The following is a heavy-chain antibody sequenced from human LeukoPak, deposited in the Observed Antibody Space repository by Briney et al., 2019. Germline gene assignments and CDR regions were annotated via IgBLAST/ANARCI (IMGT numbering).Heavy chain of an antibody. J-gene: IGHJ4*02. Sequence: GGSLRLSCTASGFTFSTYEMYWVRQPPGKGLEWVAAISNDGNNKYYADSVRGRFTVTRDNSKNTLYLQMDSLRAEDTAVYYCTRSHNGLAYWGQGTLVTVSS. CDR1: GFTFSTYE. CDR3: TRSHNGLAY. CDR2: ISNDGNNK. V-gene: IGHV3-30-3*01. D-gene: IGHD3-3*02.